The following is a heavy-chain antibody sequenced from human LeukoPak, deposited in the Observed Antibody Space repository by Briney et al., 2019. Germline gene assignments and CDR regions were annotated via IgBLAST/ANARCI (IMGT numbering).Heavy chain of an antibody. V-gene: IGHV3-30*04. CDR3: ARDGGLAGASTGYYFDY. CDR1: GFTFRNYA. Sequence: GGSLRLSCAASGFTFRNYAMHWVRQAPGKGLEWVAVISYHGSNKYYADSVQGRFTISRDNSKNTLYLQMDSLRIEDTAVYYCARDGGLAGASTGYYFDYWGQGTLVPVSS. J-gene: IGHJ4*02. D-gene: IGHD6-19*01. CDR2: ISYHGSNK.